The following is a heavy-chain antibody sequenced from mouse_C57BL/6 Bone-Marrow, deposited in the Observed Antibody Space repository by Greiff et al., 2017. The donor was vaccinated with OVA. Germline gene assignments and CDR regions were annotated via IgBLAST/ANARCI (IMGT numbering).Heavy chain of an antibody. Sequence: VQLQQSGPELVKPGASVKISCKASGYTFTDYYINWVKQRPGQGLEWIGWIFPGSGSTYYNEKFKGKATLTVDKSSSTAYMLLSSLTSEDSAVYFGARSPTWVVDWYFDVWGTGTTVTVSS. CDR1: GYTFTDYY. D-gene: IGHD1-1*01. J-gene: IGHJ1*03. CDR3: ARSPTWVVDWYFDV. V-gene: IGHV1-75*01. CDR2: IFPGSGST.